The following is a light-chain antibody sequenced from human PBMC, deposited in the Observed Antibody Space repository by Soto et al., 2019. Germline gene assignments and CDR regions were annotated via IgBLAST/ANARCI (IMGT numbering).Light chain of an antibody. CDR1: QSVSSNY. CDR3: QQFDRSLPSWT. V-gene: IGKV3-20*01. Sequence: ETVLTQSPGTLSLSPGERATLSCRASQSVSSNYLAWYQHIPGQAPRLLIYGASTRATGIPDRFSGSGSGTDFTLPISRLEPEEFAVYYCQQFDRSLPSWTFGQGTKVE. J-gene: IGKJ1*01. CDR2: GAS.